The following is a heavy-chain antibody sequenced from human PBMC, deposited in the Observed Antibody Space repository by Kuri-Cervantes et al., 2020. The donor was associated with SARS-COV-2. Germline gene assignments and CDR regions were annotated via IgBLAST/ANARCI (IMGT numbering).Heavy chain of an antibody. J-gene: IGHJ4*02. CDR1: GFTLSSYW. Sequence: GGSLRLSCAASGFTLSSYWMHWVRQAPGKGLVWVSRINSDGSSTSYADSVKGRFTISRDNAKNTLYLQMNSLRAEDTAVYYCARDPGYCTNGVCYSLTTFDYWGQGTLVTVSS. D-gene: IGHD2-8*01. V-gene: IGHV3-74*01. CDR3: ARDPGYCTNGVCYSLTTFDY. CDR2: INSDGSST.